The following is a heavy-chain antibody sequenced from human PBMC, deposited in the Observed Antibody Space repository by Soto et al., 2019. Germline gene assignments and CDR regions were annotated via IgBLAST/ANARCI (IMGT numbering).Heavy chain of an antibody. V-gene: IGHV4-31*03. CDR3: ARDPGGLGEFKYYFDY. Sequence: QVQLQESGPGLVKPSQTLSLTCTVSGGSISSGGYYWSWIRQHPGKGLAWIGYIYYSGSTYYNPSLKSRVTISVDTSKNQFSLKLSSVTAADTAVYYCARDPGGLGEFKYYFDYWGQGTLVTVSS. J-gene: IGHJ4*02. CDR1: GGSISSGGYY. CDR2: IYYSGST. D-gene: IGHD3-10*01.